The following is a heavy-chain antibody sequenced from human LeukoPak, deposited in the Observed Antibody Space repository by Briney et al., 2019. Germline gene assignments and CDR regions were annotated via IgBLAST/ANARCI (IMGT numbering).Heavy chain of an antibody. CDR2: IYTSGST. J-gene: IGHJ4*02. Sequence: SETLSLTCTVSGGSISSYYWSWIRQPPRQGLDWIGYIYTSGSTNYNPSLKSRVTISVDTSKNQFSLKLSSVTAADTAVYYCARDSLYYYDSSVYFDYWGQGTLVTVSS. CDR3: ARDSLYYYDSSVYFDY. CDR1: GGSISSYY. D-gene: IGHD3-22*01. V-gene: IGHV4-4*09.